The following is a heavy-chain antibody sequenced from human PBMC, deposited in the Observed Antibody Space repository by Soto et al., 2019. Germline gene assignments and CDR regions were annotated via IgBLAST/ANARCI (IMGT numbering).Heavy chain of an antibody. D-gene: IGHD3-10*01. CDR1: GYTFTGYY. V-gene: IGHV1-2*04. Sequence: ASVKVSCKASGYTFTGYYMHWVRQAPGQGLEWMGWINPNSGGTNYAQKFQGWVTMTRDTSISTAYMELSRLRSDDTAVYYCARDIPLPLVRGEYYFDYWGQGTLVTVSS. J-gene: IGHJ4*02. CDR3: ARDIPLPLVRGEYYFDY. CDR2: INPNSGGT.